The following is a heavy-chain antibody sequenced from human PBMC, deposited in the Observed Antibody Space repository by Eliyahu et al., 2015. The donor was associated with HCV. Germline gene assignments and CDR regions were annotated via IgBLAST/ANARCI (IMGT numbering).Heavy chain of an antibody. CDR3: ATVRASVTHRAEYFQH. J-gene: IGHJ1*01. CDR2: ILPVFGST. CDR1: GGTFRSLS. D-gene: IGHD1-14*01. Sequence: QVQLVQSGPEVKKPGSSVKVSCKASGGTFRSLSINWVRQAPGQGLEWMGRILPVFGSTNYAQNXQGRISITADESTATAYLEMNSLTPDDTAIFYCATVRASVTHRAEYFQHWGPGHPGHRLL. V-gene: IGHV1-69*01.